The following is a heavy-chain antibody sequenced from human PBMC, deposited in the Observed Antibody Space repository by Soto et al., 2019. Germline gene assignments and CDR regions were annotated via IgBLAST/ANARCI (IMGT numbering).Heavy chain of an antibody. CDR1: GFTFDDYA. D-gene: IGHD6-19*01. J-gene: IGHJ6*03. CDR3: AKDSGSSGWSGPLTYMDV. Sequence: PGGSLRLSCAASGFTFDDYAMHWVRQAPGKGLEWVSGISWNSGSIGYADSVKGRFTISRDNAKNSLYLQMNSLRAEDTALYYCAKDSGSSGWSGPLTYMDVWGKGTTVTVSS. V-gene: IGHV3-9*01. CDR2: ISWNSGSI.